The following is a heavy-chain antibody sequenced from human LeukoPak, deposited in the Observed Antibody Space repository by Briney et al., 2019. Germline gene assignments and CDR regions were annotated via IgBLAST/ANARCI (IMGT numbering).Heavy chain of an antibody. CDR2: INHSGST. Sequence: SETLSLTCAVYGGSFSGYYWSWIRQPPGKGLEWIGEINHSGSTNYNPSLKSRVTISVDTSKNQFSLKLSPVTAADTAVYYCARGRRDYGIDYWGQGTLVTVSS. V-gene: IGHV4-34*01. D-gene: IGHD4-17*01. J-gene: IGHJ4*02. CDR1: GGSFSGYY. CDR3: ARGRRDYGIDY.